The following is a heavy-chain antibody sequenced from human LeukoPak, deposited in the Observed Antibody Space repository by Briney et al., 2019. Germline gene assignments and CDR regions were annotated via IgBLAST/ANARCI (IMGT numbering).Heavy chain of an antibody. CDR2: IIPIFGTA. CDR1: GGTFSSYA. Sequence: SVKVSCKASGGTFSSYAISWVRQAPGQGLEWMGGIIPIFGTANYAQKFQGRVTITADESTSTAYMELSSLRSEDTAVYYCARDFRIAARPYYYYMDVWGKGTTVTVSS. CDR3: ARDFRIAARPYYYYMDV. V-gene: IGHV1-69*01. D-gene: IGHD6-6*01. J-gene: IGHJ6*03.